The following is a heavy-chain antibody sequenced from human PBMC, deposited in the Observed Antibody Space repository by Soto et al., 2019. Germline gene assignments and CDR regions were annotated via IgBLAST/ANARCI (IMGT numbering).Heavy chain of an antibody. V-gene: IGHV2-5*01. CDR1: GLSLSSREVG. CDR3: AHASLHDYGDRTFDY. Sequence: LAQTCTSWGLSLSSREVGVVWIRQPPGKALEWLALIYWNDDKRYSPSLKSRLTITKDTSKNQVVLTLTNMDPVDTATYYCAHASLHDYGDRTFDYWGHASQVTV. J-gene: IGHJ4*01. D-gene: IGHD4-17*01. CDR2: IYWNDDK.